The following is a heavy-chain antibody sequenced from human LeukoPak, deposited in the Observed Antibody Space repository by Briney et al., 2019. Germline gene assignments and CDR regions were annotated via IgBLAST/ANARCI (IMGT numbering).Heavy chain of an antibody. J-gene: IGHJ4*02. Sequence: ASVKVSCKASGGTFSSYAISWVRQAPGQGLEWMGGIIPIFGTANYAQKFQGRVTITTDESTSTAYMELSSLRSEDTAVYYCAGDGEVAGFIEYYFDYWGQGTLVTVSS. D-gene: IGHD6-19*01. V-gene: IGHV1-69*05. CDR1: GGTFSSYA. CDR2: IIPIFGTA. CDR3: AGDGEVAGFIEYYFDY.